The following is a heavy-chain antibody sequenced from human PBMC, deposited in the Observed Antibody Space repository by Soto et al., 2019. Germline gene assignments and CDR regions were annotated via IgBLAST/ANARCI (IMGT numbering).Heavy chain of an antibody. CDR2: SYYNRSA. CDR1: SGSISHGGYY. D-gene: IGHD1-1*01. V-gene: IGHV4-31*03. CDR3: DSSFSPWNMNYYGLDV. J-gene: IGHJ6*02. Sequence: QVPLQESGPGLVKPSEPLSLTCSVSSGSISHGGYYWSWIRHHPRRGLEWIGFSYYNRSAYYNPCLESRVSLSVDRFKNQFCRELTSVTAAYAGVYECDSSFSPWNMNYYGLDVWGHGTRVTVSS.